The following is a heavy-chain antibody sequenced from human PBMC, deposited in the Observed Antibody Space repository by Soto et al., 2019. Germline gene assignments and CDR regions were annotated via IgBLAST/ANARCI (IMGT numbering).Heavy chain of an antibody. CDR3: ARATVKVGATLFDF. J-gene: IGHJ4*02. Sequence: SETLSLTCGLSDGSFRGHYWSWIRQPPGKGLEWIAEINHSGFTNYNPSLKSRVTISRDTSTNQISLKLTSLTAADSALYYCARATVKVGATLFDFWGQGTQVTV. V-gene: IGHV4-34*01. D-gene: IGHD1-26*01. CDR1: DGSFRGHY. CDR2: INHSGFT.